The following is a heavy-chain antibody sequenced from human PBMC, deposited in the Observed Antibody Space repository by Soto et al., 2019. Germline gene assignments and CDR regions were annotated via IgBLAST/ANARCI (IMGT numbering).Heavy chain of an antibody. D-gene: IGHD3-3*01. J-gene: IGHJ6*02. CDR1: GYTFTTYD. V-gene: IGHV1-8*01. CDR3: ARERKFDFWRKGLDV. CDR2: MDPNSGST. Sequence: ASVKVSFKASGYTFTTYDINWVRQAPGQGLEWLGWMDPNSGSTGYAQNFQGRITMTRNISRNTAHMELSSLQSEDTAVYYCARERKFDFWRKGLDVWGQGTTVTVSS.